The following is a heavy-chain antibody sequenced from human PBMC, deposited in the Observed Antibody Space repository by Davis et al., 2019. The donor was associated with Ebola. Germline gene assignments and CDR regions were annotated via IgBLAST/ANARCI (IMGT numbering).Heavy chain of an antibody. CDR1: GGSISGYF. CDR2: IYYSGST. Sequence: MPSETLSLSCTVSGGSISGYFLSWIRQPPGKGLEWIGYIYYSGSTSYSPSLKSRVTISVDTSKNHFSLKLLSVTAADTAVYYCARGQGSKFDSWGQGTLVTVSS. CDR3: ARGQGSKFDS. V-gene: IGHV4-59*01. J-gene: IGHJ4*02.